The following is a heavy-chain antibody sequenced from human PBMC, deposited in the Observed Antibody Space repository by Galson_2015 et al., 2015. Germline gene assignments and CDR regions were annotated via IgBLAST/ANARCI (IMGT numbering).Heavy chain of an antibody. J-gene: IGHJ4*02. CDR1: GFTFSSYS. CDR2: ISSSSSTI. V-gene: IGHV3-48*01. Sequence: SLRLSCAASGFTFSSYSMNWVRQAPGKGLEWVSYISSSSSTIYYADSVKGRFTISRDNAKNSLYLQMNSLRAEDTAVYYCASTSGREAVAGWGQGTLVTVSS. D-gene: IGHD6-19*01. CDR3: ASTSGREAVAG.